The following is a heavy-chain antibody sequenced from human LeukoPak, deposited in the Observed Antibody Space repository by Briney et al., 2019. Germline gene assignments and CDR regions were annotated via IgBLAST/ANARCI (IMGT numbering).Heavy chain of an antibody. CDR3: ARDFLGSSGWYRYFDY. J-gene: IGHJ4*02. Sequence: GGSLRLSCAASGFTFSNNYMSWVRQAPGKGLEWVSVIYSGGSTYSADSVKGRFTISRDNSKNTLYLQMNSLRAEDTAVYYCARDFLGSSGWYRYFDYWGQGTLVTVSS. V-gene: IGHV3-53*01. CDR2: IYSGGST. D-gene: IGHD6-19*01. CDR1: GFTFSNNY.